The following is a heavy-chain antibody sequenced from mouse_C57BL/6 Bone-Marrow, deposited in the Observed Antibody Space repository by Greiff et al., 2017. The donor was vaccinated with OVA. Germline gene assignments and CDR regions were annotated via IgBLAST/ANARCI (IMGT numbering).Heavy chain of an antibody. CDR3: ARDGVLRYYFDY. CDR2: INPSNGGT. Sequence: QVQLKQPGTELVKPGASVKLSCKASGYTFTSYWMHWVKQRPGQGLEWIGNINPSNGGTNYNEKFKSKATLTVDKSSSTAYMQLSSLTSEDSAVYYCARDGVLRYYFDYWGQGTTLTVSS. D-gene: IGHD1-1*01. V-gene: IGHV1-53*01. J-gene: IGHJ2*01. CDR1: GYTFTSYW.